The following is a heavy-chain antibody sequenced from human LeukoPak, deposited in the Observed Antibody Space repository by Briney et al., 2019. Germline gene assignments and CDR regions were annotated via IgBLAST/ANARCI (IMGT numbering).Heavy chain of an antibody. D-gene: IGHD3-3*01. Sequence: PSETLSLTCTVSGGSISSSSYYWGWIRQPPGKGLEWIGSIYYSGSTYYNPSLKSRVTISVDTSKNQFSLKLSSVTAADTAVYYCVSTTIFGYNWFDPWGQGTLVTVSS. CDR2: IYYSGST. J-gene: IGHJ5*02. CDR1: GGSISSSSYY. V-gene: IGHV4-39*07. CDR3: VSTTIFGYNWFDP.